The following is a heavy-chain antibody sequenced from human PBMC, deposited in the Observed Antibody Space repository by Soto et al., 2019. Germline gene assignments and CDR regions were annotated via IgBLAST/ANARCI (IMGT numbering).Heavy chain of an antibody. CDR3: ARVVPGAEAWFGT. Sequence: ASVKVSCKTSGYTFSNYGITWVRQAPGQPLEWLGWISLYSDGTNYAQKLQGRVSMTTDTSTTTAYMELRSLRSDDTAVYYCARVVPGAEAWFGTWGQGTLVTVSS. CDR2: ISLYSDGT. J-gene: IGHJ5*02. D-gene: IGHD2-2*01. CDR1: GYTFSNYG. V-gene: IGHV1-18*01.